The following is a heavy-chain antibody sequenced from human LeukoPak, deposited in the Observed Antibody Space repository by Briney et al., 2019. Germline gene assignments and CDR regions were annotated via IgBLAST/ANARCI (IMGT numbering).Heavy chain of an antibody. CDR3: ATSGGSDYYYGMDV. CDR1: GGSISSGGYS. Sequence: SQTLSLTCAVSGGSISSGGYSWSWIRQPPGKGLEWIGYIYHSGSTYYNPSLKSRVTISVDRSKNQFSLKLSSVTAADTAVYYCATSGGSDYYYGMDVWGQGTTVTVPS. D-gene: IGHD4-23*01. J-gene: IGHJ6*02. CDR2: IYHSGST. V-gene: IGHV4-30-2*01.